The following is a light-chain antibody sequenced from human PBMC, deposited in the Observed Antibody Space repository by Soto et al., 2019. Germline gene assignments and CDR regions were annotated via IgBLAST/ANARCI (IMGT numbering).Light chain of an antibody. V-gene: IGLV2-14*01. CDR3: SSHTSSSNFVV. J-gene: IGLJ2*01. Sequence: QSVLTQPASVSGSPGQSITISCTGTSSDVGGYNYVSWYQQHPGKAPKLMIYEVTLRPSGVSNRFSGSKSGNTASLTISGLQGEDEADYYCSSHTSSSNFVVFGGGTKLTVL. CDR2: EVT. CDR1: SSDVGGYNY.